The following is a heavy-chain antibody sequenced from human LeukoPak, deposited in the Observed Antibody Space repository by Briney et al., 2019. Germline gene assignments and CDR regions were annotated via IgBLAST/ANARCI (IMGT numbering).Heavy chain of an antibody. J-gene: IGHJ3*02. Sequence: ASVKVSCKASGGTFTSYDINWVRQATGQGLEWMGWMNPNSGNTGYAQKFQGRVTITRNTSISTAYMELSSLRSEDTAVYYCARAPRVITIFGVVINRDAFDIWGQGTMVTVSS. D-gene: IGHD3-3*01. V-gene: IGHV1-8*03. CDR2: MNPNSGNT. CDR1: GGTFTSYD. CDR3: ARAPRVITIFGVVINRDAFDI.